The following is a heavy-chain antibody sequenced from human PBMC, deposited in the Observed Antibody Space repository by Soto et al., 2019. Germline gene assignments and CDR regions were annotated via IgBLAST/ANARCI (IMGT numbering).Heavy chain of an antibody. CDR2: INAGNGNT. V-gene: IGHV1-3*01. CDR1: GYTFTSYA. J-gene: IGHJ6*02. Sequence: VKVSCKASGYTFTSYAMHWVRQAPGQRLEWMGWINAGNGNTKYSQKFQGRVTITRDTSASAAYMELSSLRSEDTAVYYCARAQEIAAAFYGMDVWGQGTTVTVSS. CDR3: ARAQEIAAAFYGMDV. D-gene: IGHD6-13*01.